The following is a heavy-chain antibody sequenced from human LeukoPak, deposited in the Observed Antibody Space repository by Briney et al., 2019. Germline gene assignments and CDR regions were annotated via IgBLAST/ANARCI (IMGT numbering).Heavy chain of an antibody. Sequence: PGGSLRLSCAASGFTFSSYWMHWVRQAPGKGLVWVSRINSDGSSTSYADSVKGRFTISRDNSKNTLYLQMNSLRAEDTAVYYCARDYYDSSGYDYWGQGTLVTVSS. CDR1: GFTFSSYW. J-gene: IGHJ4*02. CDR3: ARDYYDSSGYDY. CDR2: INSDGSST. V-gene: IGHV3-74*01. D-gene: IGHD3-22*01.